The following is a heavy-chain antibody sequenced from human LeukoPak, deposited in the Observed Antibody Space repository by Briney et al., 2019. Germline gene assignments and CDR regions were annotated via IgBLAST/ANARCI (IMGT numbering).Heavy chain of an antibody. V-gene: IGHV4-39*07. Sequence: SETLSLTRTVSGVSISSSSYYWGWLRQPPGKGLEWIGSIYYSGSTYYNPSLKSRVTISVDTSKNQFSLKLSSVTAADTAVYYCARDQGKVPANWFDPWGQGTLVTVSS. CDR1: GVSISSSSYY. J-gene: IGHJ5*02. CDR3: ARDQGKVPANWFDP. D-gene: IGHD2-2*01. CDR2: IYYSGST.